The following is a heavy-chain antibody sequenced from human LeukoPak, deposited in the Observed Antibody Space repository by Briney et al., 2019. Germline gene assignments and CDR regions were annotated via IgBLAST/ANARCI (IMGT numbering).Heavy chain of an antibody. CDR2: IRHNGTDK. Sequence: GGSLRLSCAASGFSFSRYWMSWVRQAPGKGLEWVANIRHNGTDKNYVDSVKGRFTISRDNAKNSLYLQMNSLRAEDTALYYCAKDITQWLLNWYFDLWGRGTLVTVSS. V-gene: IGHV3-7*03. CDR1: GFSFSRYW. J-gene: IGHJ2*01. CDR3: AKDITQWLLNWYFDL. D-gene: IGHD6-19*01.